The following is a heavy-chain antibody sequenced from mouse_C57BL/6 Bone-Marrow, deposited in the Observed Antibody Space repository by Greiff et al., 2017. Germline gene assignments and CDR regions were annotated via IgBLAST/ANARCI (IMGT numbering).Heavy chain of an antibody. CDR2: IDPSDSET. CDR1: GCTFTSYW. J-gene: IGHJ4*01. V-gene: IGHV1-52*01. CDR3: ARGRWLGYAMDY. Sequence: QVQLQQPGAELVRPGSSVKLSCKASGCTFTSYWMHWVKQRPIQGLEWIGNIDPSDSETHYNQKFKDKATLTVDKSSSTAYMQLSSLTSEDSAVYYCARGRWLGYAMDYWGQGTSVTVSS. D-gene: IGHD2-3*01.